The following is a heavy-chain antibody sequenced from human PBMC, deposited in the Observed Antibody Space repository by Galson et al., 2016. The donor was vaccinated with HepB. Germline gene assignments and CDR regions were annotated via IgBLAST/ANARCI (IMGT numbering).Heavy chain of an antibody. Sequence: SLRLSCAASGFTFSTYWMHWVRQAPGKGLVWVSRIKSDGSDITYADSVKGRFTISRDNAKSTLDLQMNSLRAEDTAVYYCTRDCRYSGTYGTLDWGQGTLVTVSS. CDR2: IKSDGSDI. J-gene: IGHJ4*02. V-gene: IGHV3-74*01. D-gene: IGHD1-26*01. CDR1: GFTFSTYW. CDR3: TRDCRYSGTYGTLD.